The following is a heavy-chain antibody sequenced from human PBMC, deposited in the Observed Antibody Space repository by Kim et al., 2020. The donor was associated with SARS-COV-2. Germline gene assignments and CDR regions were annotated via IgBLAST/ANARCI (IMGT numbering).Heavy chain of an antibody. D-gene: IGHD1-26*01. J-gene: IGHJ4*02. CDR1: GYTFTSYG. Sequence: ASVKVSCKASGYTFTSYGISWVRQAPGQGLEWMGWISAYNGNTNYAQKLQGRVTMTTDTSTSTAYMELRSLRSDDTAVYYCARGPNGNPWEPTGYFDYWGQGTLVTVSS. CDR2: ISAYNGNT. CDR3: ARGPNGNPWEPTGYFDY. V-gene: IGHV1-18*01.